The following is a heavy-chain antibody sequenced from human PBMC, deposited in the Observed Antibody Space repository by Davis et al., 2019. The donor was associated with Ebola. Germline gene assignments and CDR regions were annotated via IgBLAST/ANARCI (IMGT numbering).Heavy chain of an antibody. J-gene: IGHJ6*02. CDR3: ARDRNTIFGVAYYYYGMDV. Sequence: GESLKISCAASGFTFSSYWMSWVRQAPGKGLEWVANIKQDGSEKYYVDSVKGRFTIPRDNAKNSLYLQMNSLRAEDTAVYYCARDRNTIFGVAYYYYGMDVWGQGTTVTVSS. CDR1: GFTFSSYW. CDR2: IKQDGSEK. D-gene: IGHD3-3*01. V-gene: IGHV3-7*01.